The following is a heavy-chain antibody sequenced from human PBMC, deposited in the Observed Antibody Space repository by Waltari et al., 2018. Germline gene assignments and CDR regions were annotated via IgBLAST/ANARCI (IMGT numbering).Heavy chain of an antibody. CDR2: IRYDGSNK. CDR1: GFTFSSYG. D-gene: IGHD6-6*01. CDR3: AKDLIAARPWAFDY. V-gene: IGHV3-30*02. Sequence: QVQLVESGGGVVQPGGSLRLSCAASGFTFSSYGMHWVRQAPGKGLEWVAFIRYDGSNKYYADSVKGRFTISRDNSKNTLYLQMNSLRAEDTAVYYCAKDLIAARPWAFDYWGQGTLVIVSS. J-gene: IGHJ4*02.